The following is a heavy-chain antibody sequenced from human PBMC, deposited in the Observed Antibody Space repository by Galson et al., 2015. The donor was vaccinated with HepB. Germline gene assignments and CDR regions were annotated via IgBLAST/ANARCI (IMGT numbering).Heavy chain of an antibody. V-gene: IGHV1-18*04. CDR1: GYTFTSYG. J-gene: IGHJ6*02. CDR2: ISAYNGNT. D-gene: IGHD6-13*01. CDR3: ARDQGIAAAGTNYYYYGMDV. Sequence: SVKVSCKASGYTFTSYGINWVRQAPGQGLEWMGWISAYNGNTNYAQKLQGRVTMTTDTSTSTAYMELRSLRSDDTAAYYCARDQGIAAAGTNYYYYGMDVWGQGTTVTVSS.